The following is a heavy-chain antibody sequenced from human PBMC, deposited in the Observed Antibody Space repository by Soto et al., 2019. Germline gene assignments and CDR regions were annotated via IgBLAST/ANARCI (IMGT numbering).Heavy chain of an antibody. D-gene: IGHD3-22*01. Sequence: GESLKISCKGSGYIFTSNWIGWVRQMPGKGLEWMGIIYPGDSDTKYSPSVQGQVTISADKSITTAYLQWSSLKASDTAMYYCARGLNYYDSGGYYYGFYFDYWGQGTLVTVSS. CDR3: ARGLNYYDSGGYYYGFYFDY. J-gene: IGHJ4*02. V-gene: IGHV5-51*01. CDR1: GYIFTSNW. CDR2: IYPGDSDT.